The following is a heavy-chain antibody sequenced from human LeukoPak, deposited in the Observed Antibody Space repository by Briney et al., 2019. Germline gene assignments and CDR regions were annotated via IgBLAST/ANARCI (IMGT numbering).Heavy chain of an antibody. V-gene: IGHV3-30*02. J-gene: IGHJ4*02. D-gene: IGHD2-2*01. CDR2: IRYDGSNK. Sequence: GGSLRLSCAASGFTFSSYGMHWVRQALGKGLEWVAFIRYDGSNKYYADSVKGRFTISRDNSKNTLYLQMNSLRAEDTAVYYCAKGAGYCSSTSCYGRYYFDYWGQGTLVTVSS. CDR1: GFTFSSYG. CDR3: AKGAGYCSSTSCYGRYYFDY.